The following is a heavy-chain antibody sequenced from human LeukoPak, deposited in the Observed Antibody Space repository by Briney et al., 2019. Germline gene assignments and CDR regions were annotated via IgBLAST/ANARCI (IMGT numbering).Heavy chain of an antibody. Sequence: GGSLRLSCAASGFTFSNYSMNWVRQAPGKGLEWVSSISSSSSYIYYADSVKGRFTISRDNAKNSLYLQMNSLRAEDTAVYYCARVHAGAFDYWGQGTLVTVSS. J-gene: IGHJ4*02. CDR3: ARVHAGAFDY. CDR2: ISSSSSYI. CDR1: GFTFSNYS. V-gene: IGHV3-21*01. D-gene: IGHD4/OR15-4a*01.